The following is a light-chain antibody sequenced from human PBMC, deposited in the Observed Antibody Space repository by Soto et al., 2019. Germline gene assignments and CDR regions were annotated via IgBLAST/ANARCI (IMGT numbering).Light chain of an antibody. CDR3: QQDYSCPRT. V-gene: IGKV1-8*01. Sequence: IQMTQSPSTLSASVGDRVTITCRASQGISSFLAWYQQKPGKAPELLIYAASTLQSGVPSRFSGSGSGTDFTLTISCLQSEDFATYYCQQDYSCPRTFGQGTKVDVK. CDR2: AAS. J-gene: IGKJ1*01. CDR1: QGISSF.